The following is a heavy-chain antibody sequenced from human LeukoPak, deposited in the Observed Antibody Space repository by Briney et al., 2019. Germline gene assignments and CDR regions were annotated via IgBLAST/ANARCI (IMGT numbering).Heavy chain of an antibody. CDR2: ITGSGGNT. J-gene: IGHJ6*02. D-gene: IGHD6-13*01. CDR3: AKAANSSWPSYYYGMDV. CDR1: GFIFSSYS. Sequence: QTGGSELSCAASGFIFSSYSMSWVRQAPGKGLEWVSVITGSGGNTYYADSVKGRFTISKDNSKNTVYLQMSSPRVDDTAVYYCAKAANSSWPSYYYGMDVWGQGTTVTVSS. V-gene: IGHV3-23*01.